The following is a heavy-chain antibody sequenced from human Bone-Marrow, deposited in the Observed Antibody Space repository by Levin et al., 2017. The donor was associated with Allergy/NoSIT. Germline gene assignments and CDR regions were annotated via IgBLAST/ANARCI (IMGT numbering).Heavy chain of an antibody. CDR2: ISSSSSYI. J-gene: IGHJ4*02. CDR1: GFTFSSYS. D-gene: IGHD4-17*01. V-gene: IGHV3-21*01. Sequence: GGSLRLSCAASGFTFSSYSMNWVRQAPGKGLEWVSSISSSSSYIYYADSVKGRFTISRDNAKNSLYLQMNSLRAEDTAVYYCARSDYGDLNGYFDYWGQGTLVTVSS. CDR3: ARSDYGDLNGYFDY.